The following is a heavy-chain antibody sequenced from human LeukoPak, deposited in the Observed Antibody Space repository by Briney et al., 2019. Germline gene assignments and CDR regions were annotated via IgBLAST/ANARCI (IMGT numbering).Heavy chain of an antibody. CDR1: GFTFSSYW. CDR2: INSDGSST. D-gene: IGHD2/OR15-2a*01. J-gene: IGHJ3*02. Sequence: PGGSLRLSCAASGFTFSSYWMHWARQAPGKGLVWVSRINSDGSSTSYADSVKGRFTISRDNAKNSLSLQMNSLRAEDTAVYYCARVPTLYRNNYPTPGAFNIWGQGTVVTVSS. CDR3: ARVPTLYRNNYPTPGAFNI. V-gene: IGHV3-74*01.